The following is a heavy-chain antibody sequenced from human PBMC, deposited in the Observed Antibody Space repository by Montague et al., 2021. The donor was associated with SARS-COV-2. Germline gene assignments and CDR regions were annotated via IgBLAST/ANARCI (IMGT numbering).Heavy chain of an antibody. V-gene: IGHV4-59*08. J-gene: IGHJ4*02. CDR2: FCYKKKT. D-gene: IGHD3-9*01. Sequence: SETLSLTCSRLGSWNSGAYRRCTRLHSSHPPKSFADFCYKKKTNFNPSLKSRVAISVDTSKNQFSLRLTSVTAADTAFYYCVRHPHYDGLNGPPDFWDQGTLVTVSS. CDR1: SWNSGAY. CDR3: VRHPHYDGLNGPPDF.